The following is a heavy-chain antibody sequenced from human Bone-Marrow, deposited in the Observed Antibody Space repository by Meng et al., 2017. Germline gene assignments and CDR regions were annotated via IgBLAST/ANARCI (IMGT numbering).Heavy chain of an antibody. D-gene: IGHD3-10*01. CDR1: GGSISSSSYY. CDR3: ARGSGSYSNLGTGFSRTYNWFDP. CDR2: IYYSGST. V-gene: IGHV4-39*07. Sequence: SETLSLTCTVSGGSISSSSYYWGWIRQPPGKGLEWIGSIYYSGSTYYNPSLKSRVTISVDTSKNQFSLKLSSVTAADTAVYYCARGSGSYSNLGTGFSRTYNWFDPWGQGTLVTVS. J-gene: IGHJ5*02.